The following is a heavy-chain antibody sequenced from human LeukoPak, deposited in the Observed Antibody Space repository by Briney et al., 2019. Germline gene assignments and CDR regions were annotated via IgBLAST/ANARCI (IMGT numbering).Heavy chain of an antibody. Sequence: PGGSLRLSCAASGITFSSYAMSWVRQAPGKGLEWVSAISGSGGSTYYADSVKGRFTISRDNSKNTLYLQMNSLRAEDTAVYYCARVYGFLGPYYFDYWGQGTLVTVSS. D-gene: IGHD3-3*01. CDR3: ARVYGFLGPYYFDY. CDR1: GITFSSYA. V-gene: IGHV3-23*01. CDR2: ISGSGGST. J-gene: IGHJ4*02.